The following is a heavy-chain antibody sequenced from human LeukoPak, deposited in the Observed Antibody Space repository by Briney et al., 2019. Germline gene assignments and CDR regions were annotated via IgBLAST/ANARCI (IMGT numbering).Heavy chain of an antibody. V-gene: IGHV3-23*01. CDR2: ISGSGGST. CDR1: GFTFSSYA. Sequence: GGSLRLSCAASGFTFSSYAMSWVRQALGKGLEWVSAISGSGGSTYYADSVKGRFTISRDNSKNTLYLQMNSLRAEDTAVYYCAKDFTDYIRAFDIWGQGTMVTVSS. CDR3: AKDFTDYIRAFDI. D-gene: IGHD4-11*01. J-gene: IGHJ3*02.